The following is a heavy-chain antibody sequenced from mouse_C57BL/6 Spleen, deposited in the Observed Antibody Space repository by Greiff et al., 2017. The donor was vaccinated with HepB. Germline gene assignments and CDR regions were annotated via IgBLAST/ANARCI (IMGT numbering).Heavy chain of an antibody. CDR1: GFTFSDYG. CDR2: ISSGSSTI. CDR3: ASGLITTEGFDV. D-gene: IGHD1-1*01. Sequence: VQLQESGGGLVKPGGSLKLSCAASGFTFSDYGMHWVRQAPEKGLEWVAYISSGSSTIYYADTVKGRFTISRDNAKNTLFLQMTSLRSEDTAMYYCASGLITTEGFDVWGTGTTVTVSS. V-gene: IGHV5-17*01. J-gene: IGHJ1*03.